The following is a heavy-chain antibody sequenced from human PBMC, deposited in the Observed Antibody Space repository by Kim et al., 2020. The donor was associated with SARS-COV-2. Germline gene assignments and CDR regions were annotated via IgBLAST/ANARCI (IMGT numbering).Heavy chain of an antibody. V-gene: IGHV4-34*01. J-gene: IGHJ5*02. CDR3: ARGLISAMVTGRAWFDP. CDR1: GGSFSGYY. D-gene: IGHD5-18*01. Sequence: SETLSLTCAVYGGSFSGYYWSWIRQPPGKGLEWIGEINHSGSTNYNPSLKSRVTISVDTSKNQFSLKLSSVTAADTAVYYCARGLISAMVTGRAWFDPWGQGTLVTVSS. CDR2: INHSGST.